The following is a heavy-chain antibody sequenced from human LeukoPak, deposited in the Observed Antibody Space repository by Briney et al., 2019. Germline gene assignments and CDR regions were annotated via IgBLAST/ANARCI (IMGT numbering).Heavy chain of an antibody. Sequence: SETLSLTCTVSGGSISSYYWSWIRQPPGKGLEWIGYIYYSGSTNYNPSLKSRVTISVDTSKNQFSLKLSSVTAADTAVYYCARGGYCSSDSCSVYYFDYWGQGTLVTVSS. CDR3: ARGGYCSSDSCSVYYFDY. J-gene: IGHJ4*02. V-gene: IGHV4-59*12. D-gene: IGHD2-2*01. CDR1: GGSISSYY. CDR2: IYYSGST.